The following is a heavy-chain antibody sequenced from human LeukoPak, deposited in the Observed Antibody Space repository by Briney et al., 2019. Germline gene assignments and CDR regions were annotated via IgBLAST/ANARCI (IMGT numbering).Heavy chain of an antibody. CDR2: INPNSGGT. Sequence: ASVKVSFKAAGYTLTVYYMHWLRQAPGQGLEWMGWINPNSGGTSYAQKFQGRVTITRDTSISTAYMDLSRLRSDATAVYYCARGRCSSRSCYLFDYWGQGTLVTVSS. CDR1: GYTLTVYY. V-gene: IGHV1-2*02. J-gene: IGHJ4*02. CDR3: ARGRCSSRSCYLFDY. D-gene: IGHD2-2*01.